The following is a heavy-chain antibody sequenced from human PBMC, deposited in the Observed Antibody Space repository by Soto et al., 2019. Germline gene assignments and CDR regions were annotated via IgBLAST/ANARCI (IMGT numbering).Heavy chain of an antibody. CDR3: ASSSWSNLYYDYYYMDV. V-gene: IGHV3-53*04. D-gene: IGHD6-13*01. CDR2: IYSGGST. J-gene: IGHJ6*03. CDR1: GFTVSSNY. Sequence: GGSLRLSCATSGFTVSSNYMSWVRQAPGKGLEWVSVIYSGGSTYYADSVKGRFTISRHNSKNTLYLQMNSLRAEDTAVYYCASSSWSNLYYDYYYMDVWGKGTTVTVAS.